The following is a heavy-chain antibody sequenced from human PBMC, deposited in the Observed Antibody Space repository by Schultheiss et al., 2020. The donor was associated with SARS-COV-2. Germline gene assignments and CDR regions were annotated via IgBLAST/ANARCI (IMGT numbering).Heavy chain of an antibody. J-gene: IGHJ6*02. Sequence: SVKVSCKASGYTFTSYDINWVRQATGQGLEWMGGIIPIFGTANYAQKFQGRVTITADESTSTAYMELSSLRSEDTAVYYCARDYEGGGGMDVWGQGTTVTVSS. CDR1: GYTFTSYD. CDR2: IIPIFGTA. V-gene: IGHV1-69*13. CDR3: ARDYEGGGGMDV. D-gene: IGHD3-16*01.